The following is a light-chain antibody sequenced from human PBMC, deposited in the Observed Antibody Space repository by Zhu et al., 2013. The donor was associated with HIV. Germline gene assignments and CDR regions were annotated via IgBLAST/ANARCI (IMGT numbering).Light chain of an antibody. CDR3: HQYTSSLT. CDR1: QTVNNNY. J-gene: IGKJ3*01. V-gene: IGKV3-20*01. CDR2: GAS. Sequence: DIILTQSPDSMSLSPGERASLFCRASQTVNNNYVAWYQQKRGRAPTLLIYGASTRATGVPDRFSGVGSGTDFILTIANLEPEDFAVYICHQYTSSLTFGPGTTV.